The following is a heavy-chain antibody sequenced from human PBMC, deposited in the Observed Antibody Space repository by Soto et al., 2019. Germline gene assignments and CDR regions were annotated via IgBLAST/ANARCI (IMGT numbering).Heavy chain of an antibody. CDR1: GGSXXXGGYX. J-gene: IGHJ1*01. CDR2: XXYSGST. CDR3: ARDNYYTGSGYYPSSAEYFQH. Sequence: QVQXQESGPGLVXPXXTLSLTCXXXGGSXXXGGYXXXXXXXXPXXXXXWXXXXXYSGSTYYNPSLKSRITISVDTSKNQFFLKLRSVTAADTAVYYCARDNYYTGSGYYPSSAEYFQHWGQGTLVIVSS. D-gene: IGHD3-22*01. V-gene: IGHV4-31*03.